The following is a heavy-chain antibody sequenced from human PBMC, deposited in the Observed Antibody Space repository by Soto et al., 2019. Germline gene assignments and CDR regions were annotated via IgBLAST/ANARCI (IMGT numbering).Heavy chain of an antibody. D-gene: IGHD3-22*01. CDR3: AGIDSSGYSRFDP. CDR1: GGTFSSYA. V-gene: IGHV1-69*13. CDR2: IIPIFGTA. J-gene: IGHJ5*02. Sequence: GASVKVSCKASGGTFSSYAISWVRQAPGQGLEWMGGIIPIFGTANYAQKFQGRVTITADESTSTAYMELSSLRSEDTAVYYCAGIDSSGYSRFDPWGQGTLVTVSS.